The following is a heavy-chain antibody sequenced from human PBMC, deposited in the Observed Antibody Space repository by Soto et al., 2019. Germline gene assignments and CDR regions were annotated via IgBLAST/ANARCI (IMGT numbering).Heavy chain of an antibody. V-gene: IGHV4-4*07. CDR3: AREPLAHSYFDF. CDR2: LYNDERT. Sequence: SETLSLTCTVSGDSVSNHYWNWIRQPAGQGLEWLGRLYNDERTNYNPSLKSRLTMSMDTSKNQFSLKLTSVTAADSAVYFCAREPLAHSYFDFWGQGSLVTVS. CDR1: GDSVSNHY. J-gene: IGHJ4*02.